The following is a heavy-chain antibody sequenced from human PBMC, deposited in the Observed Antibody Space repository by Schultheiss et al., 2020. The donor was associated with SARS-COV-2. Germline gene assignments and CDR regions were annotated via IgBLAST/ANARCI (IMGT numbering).Heavy chain of an antibody. CDR2: IYSGGST. J-gene: IGHJ5*02. D-gene: IGHD6-6*01. CDR3: AREISSRRPNWFDP. V-gene: IGHV3-53*05. CDR1: GFTVSSNY. Sequence: GGSLRLSCAASGFTVSSNYMSWVRQAPGKGLEWVSVIYSGGSTYYADSVKGRFTISRDNSKNTLYLQMNSLRAEDTAVYYCAREISSRRPNWFDPWGQGTLVTVSS.